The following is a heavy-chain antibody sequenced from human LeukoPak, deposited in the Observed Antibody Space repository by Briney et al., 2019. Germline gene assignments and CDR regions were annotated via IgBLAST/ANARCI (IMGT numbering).Heavy chain of an antibody. CDR1: GFSFSRYG. CDR2: IWDDGSNQ. CDR3: VRGRGSSWYFDY. V-gene: IGHV3-33*01. J-gene: IGHJ4*02. Sequence: GGSLRLSCAASGFSFSRYGMHWVRQAPGKGLEWVAVIWDDGSNQKYADSVKGRFTISRDNSKNTLYLQMNSLRAEDTAVYYCVRGRGSSWYFDYWGQGTLVTVSS. D-gene: IGHD6-13*01.